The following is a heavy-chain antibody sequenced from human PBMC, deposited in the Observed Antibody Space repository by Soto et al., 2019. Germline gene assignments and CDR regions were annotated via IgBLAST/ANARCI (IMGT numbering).Heavy chain of an antibody. CDR3: AMGSSSWYLNY. CDR2: IIPIFGTA. Sequence: SVKVSCKASGYTFTSYGISWVRQAPGQGLEWMGGIIPIFGTANYAQKFQGRVTITADESTSTAYMELSSLRSEDTAVYYCAMGSSSWYLNYWGQGTLVTVSS. CDR1: GYTFTSYG. D-gene: IGHD6-13*01. J-gene: IGHJ4*02. V-gene: IGHV1-69*13.